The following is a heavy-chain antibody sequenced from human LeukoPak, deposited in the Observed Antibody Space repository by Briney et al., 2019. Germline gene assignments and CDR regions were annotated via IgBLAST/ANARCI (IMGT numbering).Heavy chain of an antibody. CDR1: GFTFSSYV. V-gene: IGHV3-23*01. Sequence: PGGSLRLSCAASGFTFSSYVMSWVRQAPGKGLEWVSGISGSGGSTYYADSVKGRFTISRDNSKNTLYLQMNSLRAEDAAVYYCANSFCSGSSCHGGFDYWGRGTLVTVSS. CDR2: ISGSGGST. J-gene: IGHJ4*02. CDR3: ANSFCSGSSCHGGFDY. D-gene: IGHD2-2*01.